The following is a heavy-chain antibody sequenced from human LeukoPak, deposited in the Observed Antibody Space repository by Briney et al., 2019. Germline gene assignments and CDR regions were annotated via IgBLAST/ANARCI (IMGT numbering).Heavy chain of an antibody. CDR1: GFTFSGYA. Sequence: QAGGSLRLSCGASGFTFSGYAMSWVRQATGKGREWDLDISGSGGSTYYADSVNVRFTISRDNSKNTLYLQMNSLRPDDTAVYYCALVPYDSSGYIYYYYYGIDFWGQGTTVTVSS. CDR3: ALVPYDSSGYIYYYYYGIDF. J-gene: IGHJ6*02. CDR2: ISGSGGST. D-gene: IGHD3-22*01. V-gene: IGHV3-23*01.